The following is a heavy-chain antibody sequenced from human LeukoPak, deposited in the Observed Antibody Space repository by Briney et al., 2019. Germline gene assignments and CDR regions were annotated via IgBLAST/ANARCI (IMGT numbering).Heavy chain of an antibody. Sequence: PGGSLRLSCAASGFTFSSYGMHWVRQAPGKGLEWVAFIRYDGSNKYYADSVKGRFTISRDNSKNTLYLQMNSLRAEDTAVYYCAKRSKDSSSWYSTFDYWGQGTLVTVSS. CDR3: AKRSKDSSSWYSTFDY. V-gene: IGHV3-30*02. CDR1: GFTFSSYG. CDR2: IRYDGSNK. J-gene: IGHJ4*02. D-gene: IGHD6-13*01.